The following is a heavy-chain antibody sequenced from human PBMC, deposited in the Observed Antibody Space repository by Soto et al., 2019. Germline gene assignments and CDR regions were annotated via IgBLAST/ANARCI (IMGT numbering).Heavy chain of an antibody. J-gene: IGHJ4*02. CDR1: GGSIGSGGYY. V-gene: IGHV4-31*03. Sequence: TSGTLSLTCTVYGGSIGSGGYYWSWIRQHPGKGLEWIGYIYYSGITYYNPSLKSRVTISVDTSKNQFSLKLSSVTAADTAVYYCARSPGYYFEYWGKGTLVTVSS. CDR3: ARSPGYYFEY. CDR2: IYYSGIT.